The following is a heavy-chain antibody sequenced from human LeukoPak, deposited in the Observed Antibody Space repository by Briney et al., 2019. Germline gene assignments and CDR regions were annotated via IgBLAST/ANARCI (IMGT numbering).Heavy chain of an antibody. V-gene: IGHV4-39*07. D-gene: IGHD3-22*01. J-gene: IGHJ4*02. CDR2: IYYSGST. Sequence: SETLSLTCTVSGGSISSTSYYWGWIRQPPGKGLEWLGNIYYSGSTYYNPSLKSRVTISVDTSKNQFSLRLSSVTAADTAVYYCARTPIYYFDNSGYYNWGQGTLVTVSS. CDR3: ARTPIYYFDNSGYYN. CDR1: GGSISSTSYY.